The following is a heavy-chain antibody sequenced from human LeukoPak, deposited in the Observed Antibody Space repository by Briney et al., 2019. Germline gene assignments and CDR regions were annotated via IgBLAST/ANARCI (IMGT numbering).Heavy chain of an antibody. D-gene: IGHD4-11*01. CDR2: IYPGDSDT. CDR1: GYSFTNYW. CDR3: ARPDDFSNYRY. J-gene: IGHJ4*02. V-gene: IGHV5-51*01. Sequence: GESLKISCKGSGYSFTNYWIGWVRQMPGKGLEWMGIIYPGDSDTRYSPSFQGHVTISADKSINTAYLQWSSLKASDTAMYYCARPDDFSNYRYWGQGTLVTVSS.